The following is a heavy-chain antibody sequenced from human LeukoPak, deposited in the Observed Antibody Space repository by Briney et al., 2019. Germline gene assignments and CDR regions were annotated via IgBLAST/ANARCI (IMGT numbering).Heavy chain of an antibody. J-gene: IGHJ4*02. CDR1: GFTFDDYA. V-gene: IGHV3-9*01. CDR3: AKEYDNSGYYPNYFDY. CDR2: ISWNSGSI. Sequence: GGSLRLSCAASGFTFDDYAMPWVRQAPGKGLEGVSGISWNSGSIGYADSVKGRFTISRDNAKNSLYLQMNSLRAEDTALYYCAKEYDNSGYYPNYFDYWGQGTLVTVSS. D-gene: IGHD3-22*01.